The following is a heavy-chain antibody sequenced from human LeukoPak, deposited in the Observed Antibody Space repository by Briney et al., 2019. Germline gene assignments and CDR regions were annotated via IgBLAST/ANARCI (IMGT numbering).Heavy chain of an antibody. CDR1: GGSISSGSYY. CDR3: ARHLDVGDGDYVWGSYRYTQYFDY. Sequence: PSETLSLTCTVSGGSISSGSYYWSWIRQPAGKGLEWIGRIYTSGSTYYNPSLKSRVTISVDTSKNQFSLKLSSVTAADTAVYYCARHLDVGDGDYVWGSYRYTQYFDYWGQGTLVTVSS. CDR2: IYTSGST. J-gene: IGHJ4*02. D-gene: IGHD3-16*02. V-gene: IGHV4-61*02.